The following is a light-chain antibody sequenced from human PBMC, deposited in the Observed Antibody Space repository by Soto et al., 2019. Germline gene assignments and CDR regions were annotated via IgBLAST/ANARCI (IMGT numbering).Light chain of an antibody. CDR2: EVS. Sequence: ESVLTQSSATMSLSLGARYSLSCTAIQSVSSYLAWYQQKPGQATRLLIYEVSNRATGIPARLSGSGSGTDFPLTISSLEPEAFAFSYCQQRSNWPHFITFGQGTRLEIK. CDR3: QQRSNWPHFIT. V-gene: IGKV3-11*01. CDR1: QSVSSY. J-gene: IGKJ5*01.